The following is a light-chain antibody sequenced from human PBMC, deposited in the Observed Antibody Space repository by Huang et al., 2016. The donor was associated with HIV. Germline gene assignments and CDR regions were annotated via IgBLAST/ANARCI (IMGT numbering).Light chain of an antibody. CDR2: GAS. CDR1: QNINKY. Sequence: DIQITQSPSSLSASVGDRVTITCRASQNINKYLNWYQQQPGKAPRLLISGASTLQSGVPSSCSGSGSGTDFTLTISSLQPEDSAFYFCQQSVKTPRTFGQGTKLEI. J-gene: IGKJ2*01. CDR3: QQSVKTPRT. V-gene: IGKV1-39*01.